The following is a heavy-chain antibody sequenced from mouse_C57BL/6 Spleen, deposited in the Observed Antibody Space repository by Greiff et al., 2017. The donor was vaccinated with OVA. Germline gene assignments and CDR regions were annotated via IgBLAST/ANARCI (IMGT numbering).Heavy chain of an antibody. V-gene: IGHV1-64*01. CDR2: IHPNSGST. CDR1: GYTFTSYW. J-gene: IGHJ3*01. Sequence: QVQLQQPGAELVKPGASVKLSCKASGYTFTSYWMHWVKQRPGQGLEWIGMIHPNSGSTNYNEKFKSKATLTVDKSSSTAYMQLSSLTSEDSAVYDCARDRDGYYAAYWGQGTLVTVSA. D-gene: IGHD2-3*01. CDR3: ARDRDGYYAAY.